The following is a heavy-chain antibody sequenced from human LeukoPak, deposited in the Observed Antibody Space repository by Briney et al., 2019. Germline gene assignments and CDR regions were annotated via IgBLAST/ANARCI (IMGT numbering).Heavy chain of an antibody. J-gene: IGHJ4*02. V-gene: IGHV1-2*02. CDR3: ARRRVLAARLNYYFDY. D-gene: IGHD6-6*01. CDR2: INPNSGGT. Sequence: GASVKVSCKASGYTFTGYYMHWVRRAPGQGLEWMGWINPNSGGTNYAQKFQGRVTMTRDTSISTAYMELSRLRSDDTAVYYCARRRVLAARLNYYFDYWGQGTLVTVSS. CDR1: GYTFTGYY.